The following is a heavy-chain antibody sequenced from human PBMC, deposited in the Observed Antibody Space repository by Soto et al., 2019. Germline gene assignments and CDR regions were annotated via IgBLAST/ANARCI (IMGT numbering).Heavy chain of an antibody. CDR3: ARMLSSSPDSYYFDY. J-gene: IGHJ4*02. CDR2: IYSGGST. CDR1: GFTVSSNC. V-gene: IGHV3-53*04. D-gene: IGHD6-6*01. Sequence: EVQLVESGGGLVQPGGSLRLSCAASGFTVSSNCMSWVRQAPGKGLEWVSVIYSGGSTYYADSVKVRFTISRHNSKNTLYLQMNSLRAEDTAVYYCARMLSSSPDSYYFDYWGQGTLVTVSP.